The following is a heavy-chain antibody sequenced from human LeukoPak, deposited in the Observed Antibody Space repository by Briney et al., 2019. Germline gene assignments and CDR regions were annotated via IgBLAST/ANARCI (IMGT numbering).Heavy chain of an antibody. CDR3: ARGGSSSRWYFDL. D-gene: IGHD6-6*01. CDR2: IYYSGST. Sequence: SETLSLTCTVSDGSISSSGYYWSWIRQHPGKGLEWIGYIYYSGSTNYNPSLKSRVTISVDTSKNQFSLKLSSVTAADTAVYYCARGGSSSRWYFDLWGRGTLVTVSS. J-gene: IGHJ2*01. V-gene: IGHV4-61*08. CDR1: DGSISSSGYY.